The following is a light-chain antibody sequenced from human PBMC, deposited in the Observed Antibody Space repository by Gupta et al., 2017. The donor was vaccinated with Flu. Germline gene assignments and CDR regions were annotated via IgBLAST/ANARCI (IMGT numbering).Light chain of an antibody. V-gene: IGKV1-39*01. CDR1: QSISSY. Sequence: DIQMTPSPSSLSASVGDRVTITCRARQSISSYLNWYQQKPGKAPKLLIYAASSLQSGVPSRFSGSGSGTDCTLTISSLKPEDFATYYCQQSYSTPWTLGQGTKVEIK. CDR3: QQSYSTPWT. CDR2: AAS. J-gene: IGKJ1*01.